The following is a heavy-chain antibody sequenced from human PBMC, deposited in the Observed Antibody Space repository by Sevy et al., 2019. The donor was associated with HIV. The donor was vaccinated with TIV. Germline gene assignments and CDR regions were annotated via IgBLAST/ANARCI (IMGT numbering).Heavy chain of an antibody. CDR3: ARHLHYYGSGSYSKWDYYYYGMDV. D-gene: IGHD3-10*01. Sequence: SETLSLTCTVSGGSVSSGSYYWSWIRQPPGKGLEWIGYIYYSGSTNYNPSLKSRVTISVDTSKNQFSLKLSSVTAADTAVYYCARHLHYYGSGSYSKWDYYYYGMDVWGQGTTVTVSS. CDR1: GGSVSSGSYY. V-gene: IGHV4-61*01. J-gene: IGHJ6*02. CDR2: IYYSGST.